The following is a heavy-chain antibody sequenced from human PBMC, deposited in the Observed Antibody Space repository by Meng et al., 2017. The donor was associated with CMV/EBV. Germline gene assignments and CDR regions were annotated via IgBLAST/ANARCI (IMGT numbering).Heavy chain of an antibody. J-gene: IGHJ4*02. CDR3: ARAEAGIAVAGTQDY. D-gene: IGHD6-19*01. Sequence: GESLKISCAASRFTFSSYAMHWVRQAPGKGLEWVAVISYDGSNKYYADSVKGRFTISRDNSKNTLYLQMNSLRAEDTAVYYCARAEAGIAVAGTQDYWGQGTLVTVSS. CDR2: ISYDGSNK. CDR1: RFTFSSYA. V-gene: IGHV3-30*04.